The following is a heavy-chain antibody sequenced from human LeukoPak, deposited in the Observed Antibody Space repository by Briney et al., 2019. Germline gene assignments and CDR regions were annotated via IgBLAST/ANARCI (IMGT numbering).Heavy chain of an antibody. J-gene: IGHJ4*02. Sequence: PGRSLRLSCAASGFSISNSAMHWVRQAPGKGLEWVAIISYDGVTKYYADSVRGRFIISSDNSKNTLYPQVNGLRAEDTAVYYCATDSRTPAGPQVWGQGTLVTVSS. V-gene: IGHV3-30-3*01. CDR2: ISYDGVTK. D-gene: IGHD1-14*01. CDR3: ATDSRTPAGPQV. CDR1: GFSISNSA.